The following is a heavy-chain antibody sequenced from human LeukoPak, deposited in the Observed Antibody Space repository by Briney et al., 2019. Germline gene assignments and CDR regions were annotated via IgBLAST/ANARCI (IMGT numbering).Heavy chain of an antibody. D-gene: IGHD1-26*01. CDR1: GFTFSSYA. J-gene: IGHJ4*02. CDR2: IWYDGSKT. CDR3: AKEVGPDLGA. V-gene: IGHV3-33*06. Sequence: PGGSLRLSCAASGFTFSSYAIHWVRQPPGKGLEWAAIIWYDGSKTYYAESVKGRFTISRDNSNNVAYLQMSSLRVEDTAVYFCAKEVGPDLGAWGQGTLVTVSS.